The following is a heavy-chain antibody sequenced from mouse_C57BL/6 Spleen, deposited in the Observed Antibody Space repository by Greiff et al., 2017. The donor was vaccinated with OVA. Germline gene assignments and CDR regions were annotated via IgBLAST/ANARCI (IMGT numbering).Heavy chain of an antibody. Sequence: VQLQQPGAELVKPGASVKLSCKASGYTFTSYWIGWAKQRPGHGLEWIGDIYPGGGYTNYNEKFKGKATLTADNSSSTAYMQFSSLTSEDSAIYYCARSHYFDYWGQGTTLTVSS. CDR2: IYPGGGYT. J-gene: IGHJ2*01. V-gene: IGHV1-63*01. CDR1: GYTFTSYW. CDR3: ARSHYFDY.